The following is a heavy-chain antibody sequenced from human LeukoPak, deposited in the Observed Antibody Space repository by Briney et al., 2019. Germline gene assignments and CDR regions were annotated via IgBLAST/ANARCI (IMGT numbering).Heavy chain of an antibody. CDR3: ARDRAQWQDDNWFDP. J-gene: IGHJ5*02. Sequence: ASVKVSCKASGYTFTSYGISWVRQAPGQGLEWMGWISAYNGNTNYAQKLQGRVTMTTDTSTSTAYMELRSLRSDDTAVYYCARDRAQWQDDNWFDPWGQGTLVTVSS. CDR1: GYTFTSYG. V-gene: IGHV1-18*01. CDR2: ISAYNGNT. D-gene: IGHD6-19*01.